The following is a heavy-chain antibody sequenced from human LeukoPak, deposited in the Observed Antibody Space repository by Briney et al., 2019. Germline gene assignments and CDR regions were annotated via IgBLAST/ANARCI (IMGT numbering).Heavy chain of an antibody. CDR2: INPSGRT. V-gene: IGHV4-34*01. J-gene: IGHJ6*03. CDR1: SQSFKLYQ. CDR3: ARALTFPGFYYYMDV. D-gene: IGHD2/OR15-2a*01. Sequence: SETLSLSCAVSSQSFKLYQWPWVRQSPGMGLEWIGEINPSGRTNYNPSLKSRVIISVDTSKNQFSLRLSSGTAADTAIYYCARALTFPGFYYYMDVWGEGTTVTISS.